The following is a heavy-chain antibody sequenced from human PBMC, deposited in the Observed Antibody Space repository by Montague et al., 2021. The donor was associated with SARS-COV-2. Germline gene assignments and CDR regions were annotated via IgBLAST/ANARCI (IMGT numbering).Heavy chain of an antibody. CDR1: GFSLITSGMC. J-gene: IGHJ4*02. D-gene: IGHD4-23*01. CDR3: ARSYVNTVVTRAFDY. Sequence: PALVKPTQTLTLTCTFSGFSLITSGMCVTWIRQPPGKALEWLALIDWDDDKYYSTSLKTRLTISKDTSKNQVVLTMTNMDPVDTATYYCARSYVNTVVTRAFDYWGQGTLVTVSS. CDR2: IDWDDDK. V-gene: IGHV2-70*01.